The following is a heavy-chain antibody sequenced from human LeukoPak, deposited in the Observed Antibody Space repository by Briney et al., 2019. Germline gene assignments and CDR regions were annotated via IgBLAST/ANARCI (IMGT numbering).Heavy chain of an antibody. CDR1: GFTFSSYA. CDR3: ARDRKVVVAATDLDY. Sequence: GGSLRLSCAASGFTFSSYAMHWVRQAPGKGLEWVAVISYDGSNKYYADSVKGRFTISRDNSKNALYLQMNSLRAEDTAVYYCARDRKVVVAATDLDYWGQGTLVTVSS. V-gene: IGHV3-30-3*01. CDR2: ISYDGSNK. D-gene: IGHD2-15*01. J-gene: IGHJ4*02.